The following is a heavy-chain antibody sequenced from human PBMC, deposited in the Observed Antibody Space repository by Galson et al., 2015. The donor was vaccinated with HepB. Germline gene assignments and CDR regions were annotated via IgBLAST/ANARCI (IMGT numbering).Heavy chain of an antibody. V-gene: IGHV5-51*01. CDR3: ASLAYCGGDCYPEYFQH. J-gene: IGHJ1*01. Sequence: QSGAEVKKPGESLRISCTGSGYSFTSYWIGWVRQMPGKGLEWMGIIYPGDSDTRYSPSFQGQVTISADKSISTAYLQWSSLKASDTAMYYCASLAYCGGDCYPEYFQHWGQGTLVTVSS. CDR2: IYPGDSDT. CDR1: GYSFTSYW. D-gene: IGHD2-21*02.